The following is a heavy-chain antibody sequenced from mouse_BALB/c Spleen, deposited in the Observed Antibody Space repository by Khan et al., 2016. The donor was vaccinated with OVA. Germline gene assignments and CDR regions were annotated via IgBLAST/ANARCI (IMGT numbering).Heavy chain of an antibody. J-gene: IGHJ4*01. D-gene: IGHD2-10*01. CDR2: INTYNGEP. CDR1: GYTFTNYR. Sequence: QIQLVESGPELKKPGETVKISCKASGYTFTNYRMNWVKKTPGKDLKWMGWINTYNGEPTYDDDFKGRFAFSLETSASTAYLQINNLKNEDTATYCCASPPYFSYTLDYWGQGTLVTVSS. CDR3: ASPPYFSYTLDY. V-gene: IGHV9-3-1*01.